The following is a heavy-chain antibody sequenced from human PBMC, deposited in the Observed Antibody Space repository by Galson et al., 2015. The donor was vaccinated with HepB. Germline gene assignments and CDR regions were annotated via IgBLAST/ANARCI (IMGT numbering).Heavy chain of an antibody. D-gene: IGHD3-10*01. CDR3: ARDRFPPRGGYYYYYGMDV. Sequence: SLRLSCAASGFTFSSYAMHWVRQAPGKGLEWVAVISYDGSNKYYADSVKGRFTISGDNSKNTLYLQMNSLRAEDTAVYYCARDRFPPRGGYYYYYGMDVWGQGTTVTVSS. V-gene: IGHV3-30-3*01. CDR1: GFTFSSYA. CDR2: ISYDGSNK. J-gene: IGHJ6*02.